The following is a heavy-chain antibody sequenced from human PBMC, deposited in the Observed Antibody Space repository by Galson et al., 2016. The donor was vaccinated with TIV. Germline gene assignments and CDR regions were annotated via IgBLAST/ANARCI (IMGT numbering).Heavy chain of an antibody. CDR1: GGIFRSHA. CDR3: ARGNNYYVDYSHN. J-gene: IGHJ1*01. D-gene: IGHD3-22*01. V-gene: IGHV1-69*13. Sequence: SVKVSCKASGGIFRSHAISWVRQAPGQGLEWMGGIIAIFGTTNYAQKFQGRVTITADASTTTVYMELSSLRSEDTALYFCARGNNYYVDYSHNWGQGTLVTVSS. CDR2: IIAIFGTT.